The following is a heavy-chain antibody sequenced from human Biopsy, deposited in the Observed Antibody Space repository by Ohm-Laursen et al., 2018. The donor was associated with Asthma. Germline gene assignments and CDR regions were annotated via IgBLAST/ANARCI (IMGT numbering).Heavy chain of an antibody. Sequence: TLSLTCTVSGGSINICDYYWSWIRQLPVKGLEWIGYIYYSGSTYYNPSLKSRVSISLDTSKNQFSLSLTSVTAADTAVYYCARTTYGDDGFDPWGQGTLVTVSS. CDR3: ARTTYGDDGFDP. V-gene: IGHV4-31*02. CDR1: GGSINICDYY. J-gene: IGHJ5*02. CDR2: IYYSGST. D-gene: IGHD4-17*01.